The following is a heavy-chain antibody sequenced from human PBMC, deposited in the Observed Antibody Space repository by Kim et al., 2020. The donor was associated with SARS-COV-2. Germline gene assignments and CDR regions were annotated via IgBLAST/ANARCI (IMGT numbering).Heavy chain of an antibody. V-gene: IGHV1-2*02. CDR1: GYTFTGYY. CDR2: INPNSGGT. D-gene: IGHD3-22*01. J-gene: IGHJ6*02. CDR3: ARVQVLSSGYGYYYGMDV. Sequence: ASVKVSCKASGYTFTGYYMHWVRQAPGQGLEWMGWINPNSGGTNYAQKFQGRVTMTRDTSISTAYMEMSRLRSDDTAVYYCARVQVLSSGYGYYYGMDVWGQGTTVTVSS.